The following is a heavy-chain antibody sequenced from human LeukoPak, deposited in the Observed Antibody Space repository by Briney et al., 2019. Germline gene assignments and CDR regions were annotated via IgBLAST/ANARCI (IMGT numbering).Heavy chain of an antibody. J-gene: IGHJ4*02. V-gene: IGHV3-9*01. CDR1: GFTFDNYA. Sequence: PGGSLRLSCAASGFTFDNYAMHWVRQALGKGLEWVSGISWNSGNIGYADSVKCRFTISRDNAKNSLFLQMNSLRPEDTALYYCAKETFDYWGQGTLVTVSS. CDR2: ISWNSGNI. CDR3: AKETFDY.